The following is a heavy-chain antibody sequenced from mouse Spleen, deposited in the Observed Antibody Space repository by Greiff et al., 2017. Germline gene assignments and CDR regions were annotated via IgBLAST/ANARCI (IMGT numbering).Heavy chain of an antibody. J-gene: IGHJ4*01. CDR3: ARLGPYAMDY. V-gene: IGHV5-9-1*01. Sequence: DVKLVESGGGLVKPGGSLKLSCAASGFTFSSYAMSWVRQTPEKRLEWVATISSGGSYTYYPDSVKGRFTISRDNAKNTLYLQMSSLRSEDTAMYYCARLGPYAMDYWGQGTSVTVSS. D-gene: IGHD3-1*01. CDR1: GFTFSSYA. CDR2: ISSGGSYT.